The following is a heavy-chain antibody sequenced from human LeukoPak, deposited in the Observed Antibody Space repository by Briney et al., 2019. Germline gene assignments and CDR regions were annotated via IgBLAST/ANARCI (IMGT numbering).Heavy chain of an antibody. D-gene: IGHD3-22*01. CDR3: ARDHPYYYDSSGYFDY. CDR1: GFTVSSNY. V-gene: IGHV3-66*01. J-gene: IGHJ4*02. Sequence: GGSLRLSCAASGFTVSSNYMSWVRQAPGKGLEWVSVIYSGGSTYHADSVKGRFTISRDNAKNSLYLQMNSLRAEDTAVYYCARDHPYYYDSSGYFDYWGQGTLVTVSS. CDR2: IYSGGST.